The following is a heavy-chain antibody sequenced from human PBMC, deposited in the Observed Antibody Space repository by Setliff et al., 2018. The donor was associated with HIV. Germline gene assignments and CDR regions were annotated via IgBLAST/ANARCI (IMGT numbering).Heavy chain of an antibody. Sequence: PGGSLRLSCAASGFTFSSYAMNWVRQAPGKGLEWVAVISYDGSNKYYADSMQGRFTVSRDNSKNTLYLQMNSLGAEDTAVYYCARDFLAWTLGGAFDIWGQGTMVTVSS. V-gene: IGHV3-30-3*01. D-gene: IGHD3-10*01. J-gene: IGHJ3*02. CDR1: GFTFSSYA. CDR2: ISYDGSNK. CDR3: ARDFLAWTLGGAFDI.